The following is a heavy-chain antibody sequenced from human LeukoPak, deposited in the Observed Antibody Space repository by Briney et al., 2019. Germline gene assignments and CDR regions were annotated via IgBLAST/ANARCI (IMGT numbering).Heavy chain of an antibody. V-gene: IGHV4-38-2*02. Sequence: SETLSLTCTVSGYSISSGYYWGWIRQPPGKGLEWIESIYHSGSTYYNPSLKSRVTISVDTSKNQFSLKLSSVTAADTAVYYRASYCNSTSCFASDAFDIWGQGTMVTVSS. CDR2: IYHSGST. CDR3: ASYCNSTSCFASDAFDI. D-gene: IGHD2-2*01. J-gene: IGHJ3*02. CDR1: GYSISSGYY.